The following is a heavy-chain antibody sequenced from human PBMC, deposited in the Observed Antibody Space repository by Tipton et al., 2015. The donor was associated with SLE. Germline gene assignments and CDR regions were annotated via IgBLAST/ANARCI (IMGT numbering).Heavy chain of an antibody. CDR2: VYSGGNT. CDR3: ARGGAVWYYYYYMDV. CDR1: GGSISSSPYY. D-gene: IGHD3-16*01. J-gene: IGHJ6*03. V-gene: IGHV4-39*07. Sequence: TLSLTCTVSGGSISSSPYYWAWIRQPPGKGLEWIGTVYSGGNTYHIPSLKSRVTISVDTSKNQFSLKLSSVTAADTAVYYCARGGAVWYYYYYMDVWGKGTTVTVSS.